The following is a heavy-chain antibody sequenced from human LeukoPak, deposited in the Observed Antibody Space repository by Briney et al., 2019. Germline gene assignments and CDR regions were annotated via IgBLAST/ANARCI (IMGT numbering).Heavy chain of an antibody. CDR1: GYTLNRYG. D-gene: IGHD2-2*01. CDR2: ISAYNGNT. J-gene: IGHJ6*03. Sequence: ASVKVSCKASGYTLNRYGISWVRQAPGHGLEWMGWISAYNGNTNYAQKLQGRVTMTTDTSTSTAYMELRSLRSDDTAVYYCARDIVVVPAASYYYYYYMDVWGKGTTVTVSS. V-gene: IGHV1-18*01. CDR3: ARDIVVVPAASYYYYYYMDV.